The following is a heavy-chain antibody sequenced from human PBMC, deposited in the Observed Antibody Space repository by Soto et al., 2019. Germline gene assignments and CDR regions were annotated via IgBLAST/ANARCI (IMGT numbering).Heavy chain of an antibody. Sequence: EVQLVESGGGLVQPGGSLRLSCAASGFTFSSYSMNWVRQAPGKGLEWVSYISSSSSTIYYADSVKGRFTISRDNAKNSLYLQMNSLRAEDTAVYYCAFLRLLNRGFNVGVDMDVWGKGTTVTVSS. CDR1: GFTFSSYS. V-gene: IGHV3-48*01. CDR2: ISSSSSTI. J-gene: IGHJ6*03. CDR3: AFLRLLNRGFNVGVDMDV. D-gene: IGHD3-10*01.